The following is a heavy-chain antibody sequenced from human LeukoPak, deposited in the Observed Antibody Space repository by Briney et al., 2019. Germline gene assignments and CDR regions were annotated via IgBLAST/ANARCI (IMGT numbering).Heavy chain of an antibody. CDR2: IWYDGSNK. V-gene: IGHV3-33*06. J-gene: IGHJ5*02. CDR1: GFTFSSYG. Sequence: GRSLRLSCAASGFTFSSYGMHWVRQAPGKGLEWVAVIWYDGSNKYYADSVKARFTISRDNSKNTLYLKMNSLRAEDTAVYYCAKSGEGAPPDWIDPWGQGTLVTVSS. CDR3: AKSGEGAPPDWIDP. D-gene: IGHD1-26*01.